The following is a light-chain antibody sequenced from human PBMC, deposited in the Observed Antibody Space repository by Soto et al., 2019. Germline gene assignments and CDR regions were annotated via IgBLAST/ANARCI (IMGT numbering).Light chain of an antibody. J-gene: IGLJ1*01. CDR2: GNS. V-gene: IGLV1-40*01. CDR3: QSYDNTLSVYV. CDR1: SSNIGAHYD. Sequence: QSVLTQPHSVSGAPGQRVTISCTGSSSNIGAHYDVHWYQQLPGTAPKLLIYGNSNRPSGVPDRFSGSKSGTSASLAITGLQTEDEADYYCQSYDNTLSVYVFGTGTKLTV.